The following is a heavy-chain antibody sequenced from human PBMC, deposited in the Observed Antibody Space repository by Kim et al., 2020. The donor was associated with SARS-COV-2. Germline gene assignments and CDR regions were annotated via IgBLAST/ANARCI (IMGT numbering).Heavy chain of an antibody. J-gene: IGHJ5*02. CDR3: ARAQLVTTGFGRTGWFDP. D-gene: IGHD4-17*01. Sequence: KSRVTISVDTSKNQFSLKLSSVTAADTAVYYCARAQLVTTGFGRTGWFDPWGQGTLVTVSS. V-gene: IGHV4-31*02.